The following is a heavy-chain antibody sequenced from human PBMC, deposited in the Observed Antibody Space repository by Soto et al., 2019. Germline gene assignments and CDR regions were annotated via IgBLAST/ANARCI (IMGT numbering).Heavy chain of an antibody. CDR2: IFYAGNT. V-gene: IGHV4-39*01. D-gene: IGHD6-13*01. CDR1: GGSISSSRSY. Sequence: ETLSLTCNVSGGSISSSRSYWAWFRQPPGKELEWIANIFYAGNTYYNPSLKSRVTVSVDTSKNLFSLKLDSVTAADTAVYYCARQAAAPGIDLWFDPWGQGTLVTVSS. J-gene: IGHJ5*02. CDR3: ARQAAAPGIDLWFDP.